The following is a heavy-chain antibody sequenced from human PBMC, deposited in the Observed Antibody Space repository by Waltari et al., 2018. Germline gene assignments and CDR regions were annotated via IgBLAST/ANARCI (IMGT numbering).Heavy chain of an antibody. CDR3: KSSDY. Sequence: EVQLVESGGGLVQPGRSLRLSCTASGFTFGDYAMSWVHQAPGKGLEWVGFIRSKAYGGTTEYAASVKGRFTISRDDSKSIAYLQMNSLKTEDTAVYYCKSSDYWGQGTLVTVSS. V-gene: IGHV3-49*04. CDR1: GFTFGDYA. CDR2: IRSKAYGGTT. J-gene: IGHJ4*02.